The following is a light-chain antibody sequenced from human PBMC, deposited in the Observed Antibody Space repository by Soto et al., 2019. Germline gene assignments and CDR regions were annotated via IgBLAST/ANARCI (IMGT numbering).Light chain of an antibody. V-gene: IGKV3D-20*01. CDR1: QSVSSSY. CDR2: DAS. CDR3: QQYGNSPYT. Sequence: EIVLTQSPATLSLSPGERATLSCGASQSVSSSYLAWYQQKPGLAPRLLIYDASSRATGIPDRFSGSGSGTDFTLTISRREPEDFALYYCQQYGNSPYTFGQGTKLEIK. J-gene: IGKJ2*01.